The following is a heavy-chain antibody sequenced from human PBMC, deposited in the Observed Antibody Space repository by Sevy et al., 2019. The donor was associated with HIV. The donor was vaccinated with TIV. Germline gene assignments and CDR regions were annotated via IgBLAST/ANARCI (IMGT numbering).Heavy chain of an antibody. CDR3: ARDCSSSSCLWGMDV. J-gene: IGHJ6*02. CDR2: IKLDGSEK. CDR1: GFTFSRYW. V-gene: IGHV3-7*03. D-gene: IGHD2-2*01. Sequence: GGSLRLSCAASGFTFSRYWMSWVRQTPGKGLEWVANIKLDGSEKYYVDSVKGRFTISRDKAKNSLYLQMNSLRAEDTAVYYCARDCSSSSCLWGMDVWGQGTTVTVSS.